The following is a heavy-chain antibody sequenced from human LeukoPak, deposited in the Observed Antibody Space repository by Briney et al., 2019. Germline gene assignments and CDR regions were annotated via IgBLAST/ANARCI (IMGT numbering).Heavy chain of an antibody. CDR1: GFTFSSYS. Sequence: GGSLRLSCAASGFTFSSYSMNWIRQAPGKGLEWVSSISSSSSYIYYAASVKGRFTISRDNAKNSLYLQMNSLRAEDTAVYYCARGFTRRNGGYCSGGSCLRYPYYFDYWGQGTLVTVSS. V-gene: IGHV3-21*01. D-gene: IGHD2-15*01. CDR3: ARGFTRRNGGYCSGGSCLRYPYYFDY. J-gene: IGHJ4*02. CDR2: ISSSSSYI.